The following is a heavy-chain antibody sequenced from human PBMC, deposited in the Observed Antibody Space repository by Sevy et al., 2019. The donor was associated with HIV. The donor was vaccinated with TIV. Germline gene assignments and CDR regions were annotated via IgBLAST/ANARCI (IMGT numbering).Heavy chain of an antibody. V-gene: IGHV4-61*01. J-gene: IGHJ4*02. D-gene: IGHD3-16*01. CDR2: IYYSGST. CDR1: GGSVSSGSYY. CDR3: AGEPVGGGGGDFDY. Sequence: SETLSLTCTVSGGSVSSGSYYWSWIRQPPGKGLEWIGYIYYSGSTHYNPSLKSRVTISVDTSKNQFSLKLSSVTAADTAGYYWAGEPVGGGGGDFDYWGQGTLVTVSS.